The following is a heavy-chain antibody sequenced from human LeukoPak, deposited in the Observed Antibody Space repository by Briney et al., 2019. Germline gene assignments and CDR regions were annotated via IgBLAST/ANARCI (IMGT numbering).Heavy chain of an antibody. CDR2: ISASGGGT. CDR3: AKERDGDYVRYTRY. J-gene: IGHJ4*02. Sequence: PGGSLRLSCAGSGFTLSSYAMSWVRQAPGKGLEWVSSISASGGGTYYADSVKGRFAISRDNSKNTLFLQLSSLRADDTAVYHCAKERDGDYVRYTRYWGQGTLVTVSS. CDR1: GFTLSSYA. V-gene: IGHV3-23*01. D-gene: IGHD4-17*01.